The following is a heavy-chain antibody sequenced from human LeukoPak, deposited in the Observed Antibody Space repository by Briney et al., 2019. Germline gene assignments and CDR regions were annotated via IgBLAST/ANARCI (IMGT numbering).Heavy chain of an antibody. J-gene: IGHJ5*02. CDR1: GFTFDDYA. CDR3: AKAAAAAGNWFDP. D-gene: IGHD6-13*01. Sequence: GGSLRLSCAASGFTFDDYAMHWVRQAPGKGLEWVSGISWNSGSIGYADSVKGRFTISRDNAKNSLYLQMNSLRAEDTALYYCAKAAAAAGNWFDPWGLGTLVTVSS. V-gene: IGHV3-9*01. CDR2: ISWNSGSI.